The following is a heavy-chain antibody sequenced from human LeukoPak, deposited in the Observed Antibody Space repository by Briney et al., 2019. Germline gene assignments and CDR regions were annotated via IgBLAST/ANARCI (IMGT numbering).Heavy chain of an antibody. J-gene: IGHJ4*02. V-gene: IGHV1-2*04. CDR2: INPNSGGT. D-gene: IGHD6-13*01. CDR1: GYTFTGYY. Sequence: ASVKVSCKASGYTFTGYYMHWVRQAPGQGLEWMGWINPNSGGTNYAQKFQGWVTMTRDTSISTAYMELSRLRSGDTAVYYCARDGLAAADSSFDYWGQGTLVTVSS. CDR3: ARDGLAAADSSFDY.